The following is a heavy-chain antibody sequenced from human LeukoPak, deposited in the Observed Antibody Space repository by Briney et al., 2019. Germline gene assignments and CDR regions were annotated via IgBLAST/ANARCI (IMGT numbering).Heavy chain of an antibody. Sequence: GESLQISCKGSGYSFTSYWIGWVRQMPGKGLEWMGIIYPGDSDTRYSPSFQGQVTISADKSISTAYLQWSSLKASDTAMYYCASASHYYDSSGYYTPFDYWGQGTLVTVSS. CDR2: IYPGDSDT. J-gene: IGHJ4*02. CDR1: GYSFTSYW. D-gene: IGHD3-22*01. CDR3: ASASHYYDSSGYYTPFDY. V-gene: IGHV5-51*01.